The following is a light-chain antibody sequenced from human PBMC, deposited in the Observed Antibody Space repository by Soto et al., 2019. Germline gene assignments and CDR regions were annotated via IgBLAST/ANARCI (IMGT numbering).Light chain of an antibody. CDR3: QSYDSSLSGWV. CDR2: GNS. J-gene: IGLJ2*01. CDR1: SSYIGAGYD. Sequence: QLVLTQPPSVSGAPGQRVTTSCTGSSSYIGAGYDVHWYQQLPGTAPKLLIYGNSNRPSGVPDRFSGSKSGTSASLAITGLQAEDEADYYCQSYDSSLSGWVFGGGTKVTVL. V-gene: IGLV1-40*01.